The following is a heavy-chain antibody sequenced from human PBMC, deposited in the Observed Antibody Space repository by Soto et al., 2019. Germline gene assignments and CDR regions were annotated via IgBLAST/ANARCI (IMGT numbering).Heavy chain of an antibody. CDR1: GGSFSGYY. CDR2: INHSGST. Sequence: QVQLQQWGAGLLKPSETLSLTCAVYGGSFSGYYWSWIRQPPGKGLEWIGEINHSGSTNYNPSLKSRVTISVDTSKNQFSLKLSSVTAADTAVYYCARRRWGLGESDYWGQGTLVTVSS. J-gene: IGHJ4*02. CDR3: ARRRWGLGESDY. D-gene: IGHD2-21*02. V-gene: IGHV4-34*01.